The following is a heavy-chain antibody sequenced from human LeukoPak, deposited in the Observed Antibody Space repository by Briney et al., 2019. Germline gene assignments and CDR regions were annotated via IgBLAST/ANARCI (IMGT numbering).Heavy chain of an antibody. CDR3: ARAYGALDY. Sequence: GGSLRLSCAASGFTFSSYGMHWVRQAPGKGLEWVAVIWYDGSNKYYADSVKGRFTISRDNSKNTLYLQMNGLRAEDTAVYYCARAYGALDYWGQGTLVTVSS. J-gene: IGHJ4*02. V-gene: IGHV3-33*01. CDR1: GFTFSSYG. CDR2: IWYDGSNK. D-gene: IGHD4-17*01.